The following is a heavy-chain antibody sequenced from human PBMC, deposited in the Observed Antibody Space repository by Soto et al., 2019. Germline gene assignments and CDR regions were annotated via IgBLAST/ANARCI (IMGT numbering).Heavy chain of an antibody. CDR2: IYHSGST. D-gene: IGHD6-13*01. CDR1: GDSITSDKW. J-gene: IGHJ4*02. V-gene: IGHV4-4*02. Sequence: QVQLQESGPGLVKPSGTLSLTCAVSGDSITSDKWWSWIRQPPGKGLQWIGEIYHSGSTKYNPSLKSRVIISVDKSQNQFSLKVSSVSDADTAVYYCARGETQQQRDYWGQGTLVTVAS. CDR3: ARGETQQQRDY.